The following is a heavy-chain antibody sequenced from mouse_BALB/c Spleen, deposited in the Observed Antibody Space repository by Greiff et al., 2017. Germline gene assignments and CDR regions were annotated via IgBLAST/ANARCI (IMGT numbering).Heavy chain of an antibody. J-gene: IGHJ4*01. D-gene: IGHD2-1*01. CDR1: GFTFSSYA. CDR3: ARDIPGNYYAMDD. V-gene: IGHV5-9-4*01. Sequence: EVQRVESGGGLVKPGGSLKLSCAASGFTFSSYAMSWVRQSPEKRLEWVAEISSGGSYTYYPDTVTGRFTISRDNAKNTLYLEMSSLRSEDTAMYYCARDIPGNYYAMDDWGQGTSVTVSS. CDR2: ISSGGSYT.